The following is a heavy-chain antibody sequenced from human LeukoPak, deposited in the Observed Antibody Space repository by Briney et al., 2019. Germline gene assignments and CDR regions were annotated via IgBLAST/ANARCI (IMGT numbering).Heavy chain of an antibody. D-gene: IGHD3-9*01. J-gene: IGHJ4*02. V-gene: IGHV4-4*07. CDR3: ARGSYYDTLTGYYRGSFDS. CDR2: VSTSGTS. CDR1: GGSISTYY. Sequence: SETLSLTCTVSGGSISTYYWSWIRQPAETGKERIGRVSTSGTSQYNPAFKTRVTMSVDTSSNQFSLKLSSVTAANTAVYYCARGSYYDTLTGYYRGSFDSWGQGTLVTVSS.